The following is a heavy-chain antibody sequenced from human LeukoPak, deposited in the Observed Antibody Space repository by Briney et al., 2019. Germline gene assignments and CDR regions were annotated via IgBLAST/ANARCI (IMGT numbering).Heavy chain of an antibody. CDR3: ARDLLEVLGSSWFYNWFDP. CDR2: INPNSGGT. D-gene: IGHD6-13*01. Sequence: GASVKVSCKASGYTFTGYYMHWVRQAPGQGLEWMGWINPNSGGTNYAQKSQGRVTMTRDTSISTAYMELSRLRSDDTAVYYCARDLLEVLGSSWFYNWFDPWGQGTLVAVSS. CDR1: GYTFTGYY. V-gene: IGHV1-2*02. J-gene: IGHJ5*02.